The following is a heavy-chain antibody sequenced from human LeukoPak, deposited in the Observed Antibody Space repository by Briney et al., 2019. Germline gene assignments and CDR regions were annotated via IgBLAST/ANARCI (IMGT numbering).Heavy chain of an antibody. D-gene: IGHD3-22*01. J-gene: IGHJ4*02. CDR1: GFSFSSYG. V-gene: IGHV3-30*18. Sequence: PGKSLRLSCAASGFSFSSYGMNWVRQAPGKGLEWLAVISYDGSNEQYADAVKGRLTISRDNSRNTVYLQMNSLRAEDSAMYYCAKASKVVLINNFFDSWGQGTLVTVSS. CDR2: ISYDGSNE. CDR3: AKASKVVLINNFFDS.